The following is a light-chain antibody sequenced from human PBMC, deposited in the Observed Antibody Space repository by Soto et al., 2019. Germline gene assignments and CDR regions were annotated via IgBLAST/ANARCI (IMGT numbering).Light chain of an antibody. CDR1: ASDIGNYNY. CDR2: GVS. V-gene: IGLV2-14*01. CDR3: SSYTAYTTLWV. Sequence: QSALTQPASVSGSPGQSITISCTGTASDIGNYNYVSWYQLHPGKAPKLLIYGVSNRPSGVSNRFSGSKSGNAASLTISGLQADDEADYYCSSYTAYTTLWVFGGGTKLNVL. J-gene: IGLJ3*02.